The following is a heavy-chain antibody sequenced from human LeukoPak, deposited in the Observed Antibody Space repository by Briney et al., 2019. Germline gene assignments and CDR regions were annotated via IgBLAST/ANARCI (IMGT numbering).Heavy chain of an antibody. CDR3: ARVRRGWGFDY. CDR2: ISSSSSTI. CDR1: GFTFSSYS. J-gene: IGHJ4*02. D-gene: IGHD6-19*01. V-gene: IGHV3-48*04. Sequence: PGGSLRLSCAASGFTFSSYSMNWVRQAPGKGLEWVSYISSSSSTIYYADSVKGRFTISRDNAKNSLYLQMNSLRAEDTAVYYYARVRRGWGFDYWGQGTLVTVSS.